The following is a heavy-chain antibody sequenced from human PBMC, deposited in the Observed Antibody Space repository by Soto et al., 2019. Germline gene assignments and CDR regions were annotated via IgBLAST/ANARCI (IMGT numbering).Heavy chain of an antibody. Sequence: PXVCLRLSCTACGFRFNNSSMTGVRQAPGQGLQWVASVSDNGGSRGGTYYADSVKGRFTISRDNSKNTLYLQLDSLTGADTAVYYCESAKAVVIAALGIWGQGTMVTVSS. V-gene: IGHV3-23*01. CDR2: VSDNGGSRGGT. D-gene: IGHD2-21*01. J-gene: IGHJ3*02. CDR3: ESAKAVVIAALGI. CDR1: GFRFNNSS.